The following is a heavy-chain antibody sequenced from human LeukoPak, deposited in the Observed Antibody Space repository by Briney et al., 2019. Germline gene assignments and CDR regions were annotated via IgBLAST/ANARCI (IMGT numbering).Heavy chain of an antibody. CDR2: ISVTGDRT. V-gene: IGHV3-23*01. J-gene: IGHJ4*01. CDR1: GFTSSSYA. CDR3: AKGIYSSGWSYFDY. Sequence: PGGSLRLSCAASGFTSSSYAMIWVRQAPGKGLEWVSGISVTGDRTYYADSVKGRFTISRDNSRFTLFLQMNSLRAKDTAVYYCAKGIYSSGWSYFDYWGHGTLVTVSS. D-gene: IGHD6-19*01.